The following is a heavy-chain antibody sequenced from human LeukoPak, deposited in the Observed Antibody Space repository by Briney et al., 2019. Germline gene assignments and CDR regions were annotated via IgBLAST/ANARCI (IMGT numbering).Heavy chain of an antibody. CDR1: GCTFTGYY. CDR3: ARDDVLLWFGESH. V-gene: IGHV1-2*02. CDR2: INPNSGGT. D-gene: IGHD3-10*01. J-gene: IGHJ4*02. Sequence: ASVKVSCKASGCTFTGYYMHWVRQAPGQGLEWMGWINPNSGGTNYAQKFQGRVTMTRDTSISTAYMELSRLRSDDTAVYYCARDDVLLWFGESHWGQGTLVTVSS.